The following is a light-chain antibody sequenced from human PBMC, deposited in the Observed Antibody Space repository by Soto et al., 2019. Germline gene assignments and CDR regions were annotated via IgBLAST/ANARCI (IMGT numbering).Light chain of an antibody. CDR1: QSISSY. Sequence: DIQMTQSPSSLSASVGDRVTITCRASQSISSYLNWYQQKPGKAPKLLIYAASSLQGGVPSRFSGSGSWTDFTLTISSLQPEDFATYYCQQTYSTPETFGQGTKVEI. CDR3: QQTYSTPET. V-gene: IGKV1-39*01. J-gene: IGKJ1*01. CDR2: AAS.